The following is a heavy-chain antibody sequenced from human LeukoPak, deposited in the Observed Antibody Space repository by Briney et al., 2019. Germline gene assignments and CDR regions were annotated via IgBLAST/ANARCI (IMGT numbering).Heavy chain of an antibody. CDR2: ISSSSSYI. V-gene: IGHV3-21*01. Sequence: SGGSLRLSCAASGFTFSTYWMSWVRQAPGKGLEWVSSISSSSSYIYYADSVKGRFTISRDNAKNSLYLQMNSLRAEDTAVYYCASYYGDPAFDYWGQGTLVTVSS. J-gene: IGHJ4*02. D-gene: IGHD4-17*01. CDR1: GFTFSTYW. CDR3: ASYYGDPAFDY.